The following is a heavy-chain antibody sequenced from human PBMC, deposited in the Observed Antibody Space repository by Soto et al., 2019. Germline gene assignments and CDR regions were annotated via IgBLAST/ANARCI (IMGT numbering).Heavy chain of an antibody. V-gene: IGHV4-31*03. CDR2: IYYSGST. CDR1: GGSISSGGYY. J-gene: IGHJ4*02. D-gene: IGHD6-19*01. Sequence: PSETLSLTCTVSGGSISSGGYYWSWIRQHPGKGLEWIGYIYYSGSTYYNPSLKSRVTISVDTSKNQFSLKLSSVTAADTAVYYCARAPLPQYSSGWYPNFDYWGQGTLVTVSS. CDR3: ARAPLPQYSSGWYPNFDY.